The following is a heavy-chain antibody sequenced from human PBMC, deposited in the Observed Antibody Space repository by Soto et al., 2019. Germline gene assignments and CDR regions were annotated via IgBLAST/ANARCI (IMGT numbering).Heavy chain of an antibody. V-gene: IGHV1-69*13. J-gene: IGHJ4*02. Sequence: SVKVSCKASGGTFSSYAISWVRQAPGQGLEWMGGIIPIFGTANYAQKFQGRVTITADESTSTAYMELSSLRSEDTAVYYCARGPRYDSSGYYPSGLFDYWGQGTLVTVSS. CDR2: IIPIFGTA. D-gene: IGHD3-22*01. CDR3: ARGPRYDSSGYYPSGLFDY. CDR1: GGTFSSYA.